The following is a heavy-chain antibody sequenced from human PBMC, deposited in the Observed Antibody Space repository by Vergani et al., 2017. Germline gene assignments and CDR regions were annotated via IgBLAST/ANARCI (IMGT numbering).Heavy chain of an antibody. V-gene: IGHV4-30-4*01. J-gene: IGHJ3*02. CDR1: GGSISSGHYY. CDR3: ARETCSRTRCLYLGVAVDI. CDR2: IYYSGST. D-gene: IGHD2-2*01. Sequence: QVQLQESGPGLVKPSQTLSLTCTVSGGSISSGHYYWSWIRRPPGKGLEWIGHIYYSGSTYYKSSLKSRVTISVDTSNNQFSLKLSSVTAADTAVYYCARETCSRTRCLYLGVAVDIWGQGTMVTVSS.